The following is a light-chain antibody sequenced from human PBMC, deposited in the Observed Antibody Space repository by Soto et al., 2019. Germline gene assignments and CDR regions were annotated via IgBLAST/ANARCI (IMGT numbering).Light chain of an antibody. J-gene: IGKJ1*01. CDR1: QSVSSNS. CDR3: LQYGTSPRT. Sequence: ENVLTQSPGILSLAPGERATLSCRASQSVSSNSLGWYQQKPGQPPSLLIYGAFNRATGVPDRFTGSGSGTDFTLTISSLEAEDFAVYYCLQYGTSPRTFGQGTKVEI. V-gene: IGKV3-20*01. CDR2: GAF.